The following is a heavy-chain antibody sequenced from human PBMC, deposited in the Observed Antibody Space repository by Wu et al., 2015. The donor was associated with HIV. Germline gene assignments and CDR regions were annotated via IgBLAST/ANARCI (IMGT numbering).Heavy chain of an antibody. V-gene: IGHV1-8*01. CDR1: GYTFTSYD. CDR3: ARKWFNWFDP. D-gene: IGHD3-22*01. CDR2: MNPNSGNT. J-gene: IGHJ5*02. Sequence: QVQLVQSGAVVKKPGASVTVSCKASGYTFTSYDVNWVRQAPGQGLEWMGWMNPNSGNTGYAQKFQGRITMTRNTSINTAFLEVSSLKFEDTAVYFCARKWFNWFDPWGQGTPVTVSS.